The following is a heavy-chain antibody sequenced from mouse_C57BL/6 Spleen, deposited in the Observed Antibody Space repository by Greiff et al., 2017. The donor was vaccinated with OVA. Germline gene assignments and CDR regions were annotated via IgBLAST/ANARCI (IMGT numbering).Heavy chain of an antibody. J-gene: IGHJ3*01. CDR2: IHPSDSDT. V-gene: IGHV1-74*01. D-gene: IGHD2-10*02. CDR3: AIGYGNYVGFAY. CDR1: GYTFTSYW. Sequence: QVQLKQPGAELVKPGASVKVSCKASGYTFTSYWMHWVKQRPGQGLEWIGRIHPSDSDTNYNQKFKGKATLTVDKSSSTAYMQLSSLTSEDSAVYYCAIGYGNYVGFAYWGQGTLVTVSA.